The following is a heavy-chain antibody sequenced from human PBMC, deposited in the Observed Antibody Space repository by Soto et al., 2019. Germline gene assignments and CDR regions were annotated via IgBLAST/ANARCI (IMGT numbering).Heavy chain of an antibody. D-gene: IGHD3-3*02. CDR3: ARAQNGIFGRTSGGVY. J-gene: IGHJ4*02. CDR1: GFTFSHYY. V-gene: IGHV3-11*01. CDR2: ISSSGRPI. Sequence: QVPLVESGGGLVKPGASLGLSCAASGFTFSHYYLSWIRQAPGKGLEWVSYISSSGRPIYYADSVKGRFTISRDNAKNSLYLQMNSLSAEDTAVYYCARAQNGIFGRTSGGVYWGQGTLVTVSS.